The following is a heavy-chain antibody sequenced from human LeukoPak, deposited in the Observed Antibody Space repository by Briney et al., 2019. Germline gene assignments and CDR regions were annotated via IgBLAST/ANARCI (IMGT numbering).Heavy chain of an antibody. CDR3: AKGSYYDSSGSFYFDY. CDR2: ISGSGDNT. J-gene: IGHJ4*02. V-gene: IGHV3-23*01. D-gene: IGHD3-22*01. Sequence: GGSLRLSCAASGFTFSSYAMSWVRQAPGKGLEWVSGISGSGDNTYYADSVKGRFTVSRDNSKNTLYVHVNSLGTEDTAAYYCAKGSYYDSSGSFYFDYWGQGTLVTVSS. CDR1: GFTFSSYA.